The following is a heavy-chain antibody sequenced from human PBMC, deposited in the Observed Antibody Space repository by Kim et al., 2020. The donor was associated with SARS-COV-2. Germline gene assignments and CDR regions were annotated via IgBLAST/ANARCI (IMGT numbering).Heavy chain of an antibody. J-gene: IGHJ4*02. CDR3: AKHGARNFDY. CDR2: T. D-gene: IGHD3-16*01. V-gene: IGHV3-23*01. Sequence: TSYADSVKGRFSISRDNSKNTLWLQMTSLRADDTAVYYCAKHGARNFDYWGQGTLVTVSS.